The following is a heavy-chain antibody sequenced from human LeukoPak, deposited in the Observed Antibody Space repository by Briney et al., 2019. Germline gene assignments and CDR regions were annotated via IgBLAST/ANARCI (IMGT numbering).Heavy chain of an antibody. CDR3: AKDDYGGNSVFNAFDI. V-gene: IGHV3-23*01. CDR1: GFTFSSYA. CDR2: ISGSGGST. Sequence: GGSLRLSCAASGFTFSSYAMSWVRQAPGKGLEWVSAISGSGGSTYYADSVKGRFTISRDNSKNTLYLQMNSLRAEDTAVYYCAKDDYGGNSVFNAFDIWGQGTMVTVSS. D-gene: IGHD4-23*01. J-gene: IGHJ3*02.